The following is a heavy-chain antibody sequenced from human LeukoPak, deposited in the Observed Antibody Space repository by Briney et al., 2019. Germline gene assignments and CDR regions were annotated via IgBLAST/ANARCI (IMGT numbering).Heavy chain of an antibody. V-gene: IGHV3-30*18. CDR2: ISYDGSNK. D-gene: IGHD6-13*01. Sequence: GRSLRLSCAASGFTFSSYGMHWVRQAPGKGLEWVAVISYDGSNKYYADSVKGRFTISRDNSKNTLYLQMNSLRAEDTAVYYCAKEAAAGTHNDYWGLGTLVTVSS. CDR3: AKEAAAGTHNDY. J-gene: IGHJ4*02. CDR1: GFTFSSYG.